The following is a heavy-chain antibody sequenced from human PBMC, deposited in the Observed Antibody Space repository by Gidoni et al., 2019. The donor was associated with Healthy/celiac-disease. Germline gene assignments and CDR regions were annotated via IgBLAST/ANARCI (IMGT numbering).Heavy chain of an antibody. J-gene: IGHJ3*02. CDR3: ATAADYYDSSQAFDI. CDR1: GGSISSYY. Sequence: QVQLQESGPGLVKPSETLSLTCTVSGGSISSYYWSWIRQPPGKGLEWIGYIYYSGSTNYNPSLKSRVTISVDTSKNQFSLKLSSVTAADTAVYYCATAADYYDSSQAFDIWGQGTMVTVSS. V-gene: IGHV4-59*01. CDR2: IYYSGST. D-gene: IGHD3-22*01.